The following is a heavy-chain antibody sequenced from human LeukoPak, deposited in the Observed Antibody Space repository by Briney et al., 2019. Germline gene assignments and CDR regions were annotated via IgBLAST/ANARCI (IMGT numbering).Heavy chain of an antibody. CDR2: LCSGGST. V-gene: IGHV3-66*01. D-gene: IGHD5-24*01. J-gene: IGHJ6*02. CDR1: GFTVSGNY. CDR3: ASRDKGYYYGMDV. Sequence: GGSLRLSCAASGFTVSGNYMSWVRQAPGKGLDWVSLLCSGGSTYYADSVKGRFSISRDNSKNTQYLQMNSLRAEDTAVYYCASRDKGYYYGMDVWGQGTTVTVSS.